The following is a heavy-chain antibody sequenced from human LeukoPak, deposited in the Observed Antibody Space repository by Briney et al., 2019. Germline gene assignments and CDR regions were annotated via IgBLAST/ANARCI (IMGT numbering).Heavy chain of an antibody. CDR3: AKDVSMVRGVIIYYYGMDV. Sequence: GGSLRLSCAASGFTFSSYGMHWVRQAPGKGLEWVAVISCDGSNKYYADSVKGRFTISRDNSKNTLYLQMNSLRAEDTAVYYCAKDVSMVRGVIIYYYGMDVWGKGTTVTVSS. V-gene: IGHV3-30*18. CDR1: GFTFSSYG. J-gene: IGHJ6*04. CDR2: ISCDGSNK. D-gene: IGHD3-10*01.